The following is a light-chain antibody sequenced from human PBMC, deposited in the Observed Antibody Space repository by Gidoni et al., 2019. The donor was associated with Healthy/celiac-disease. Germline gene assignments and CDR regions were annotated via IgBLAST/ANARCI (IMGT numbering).Light chain of an antibody. J-gene: IGLJ1*01. CDR3: CSYAGSYVYV. V-gene: IGLV2-11*01. CDR2: DVS. Sequence: QSALTQPRSVSGSPGQSVTIPCTGTSSDVGGYNYVSWYQQPPGKAPKLMIYDVSKRPSGVPDRFSGSKSGNTASLTISGLQAEDEADYYCCSYAGSYVYVFGTGTKVTVL. CDR1: SSDVGGYNY.